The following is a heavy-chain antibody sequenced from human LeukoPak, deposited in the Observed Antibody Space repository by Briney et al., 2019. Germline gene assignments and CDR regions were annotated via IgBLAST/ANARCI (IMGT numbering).Heavy chain of an antibody. Sequence: GGSLRLSCAASGFTFSNAWVSWVRQAPGKGLEWVGRIKSKTDGGTTDYAAPVKGRFTISRDDSKNTLYLQMNSLKTEDTAVYYCTTGKSVYDILYLDYWGQGTLVTVSS. J-gene: IGHJ4*02. D-gene: IGHD3-9*01. V-gene: IGHV3-15*01. CDR1: GFTFSNAW. CDR2: IKSKTDGGTT. CDR3: TTGKSVYDILYLDY.